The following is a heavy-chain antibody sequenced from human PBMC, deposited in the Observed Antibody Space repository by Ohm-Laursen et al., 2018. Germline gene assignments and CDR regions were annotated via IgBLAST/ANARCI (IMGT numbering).Heavy chain of an antibody. D-gene: IGHD3-10*01. CDR2: IHTSGNT. J-gene: IGHJ4*02. Sequence: GTLSLTCIVSGGSISSYYWTWIRQPAGKGLEWIGRIHTSGNTNDSPSFKSRVTLSVDRIKRQIFLKLTSVTAADTAIYYCARGYYGRGDSWGQGTLVTVSS. V-gene: IGHV4-4*07. CDR1: GGSISSYY. CDR3: ARGYYGRGDS.